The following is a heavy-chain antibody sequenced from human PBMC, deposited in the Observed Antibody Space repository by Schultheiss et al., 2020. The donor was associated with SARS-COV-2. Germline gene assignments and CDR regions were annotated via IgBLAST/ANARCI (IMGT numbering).Heavy chain of an antibody. Sequence: GGSLRLSCGASGFTFSMYWMHWVRQAPGKGLVWVSRINSDGSSTTYADSVKGRFTISRDNTKNTLYLQMNSLRAEDTAVYYCAKSVLTNVDWGQGTLVTVSS. V-gene: IGHV3-74*01. CDR3: AKSVLTNVD. CDR2: INSDGSST. D-gene: IGHD2-8*02. CDR1: GFTFSMYW. J-gene: IGHJ4*02.